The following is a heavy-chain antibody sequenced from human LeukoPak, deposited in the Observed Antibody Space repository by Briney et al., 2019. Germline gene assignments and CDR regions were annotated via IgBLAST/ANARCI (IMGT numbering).Heavy chain of an antibody. CDR2: ISGSGAGT. Sequence: GSLRLSCAASGFTFSSYAMSWVRQAPGKGLEWVSAISGSGAGTYSADSVKGRFTISRDNSRNTLYLQMHSLRAEDTAVYYCAKARYSTSWLLNYFDYWGQGTLVTVSS. V-gene: IGHV3-23*01. D-gene: IGHD6-13*01. CDR3: AKARYSTSWLLNYFDY. J-gene: IGHJ4*02. CDR1: GFTFSSYA.